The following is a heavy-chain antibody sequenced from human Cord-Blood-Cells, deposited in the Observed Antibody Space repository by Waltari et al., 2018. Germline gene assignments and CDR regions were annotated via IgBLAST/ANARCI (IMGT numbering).Heavy chain of an antibody. CDR1: GYTFPGYY. J-gene: IGHJ4*02. CDR2: INPNSGGT. V-gene: IGHV1-2*02. CDR3: ARADIAAAGPVNFDY. D-gene: IGHD6-13*01. Sequence: QVQLVQSGAEVKKPGASVKVSCKASGYTFPGYYMHWVRQAPGQGLEWMGWINPNSGGTNYAQKFQGRVTMTRDTSISTAYMELSRLRSDDTAVYYCARADIAAAGPVNFDYWGQGTLVTVSS.